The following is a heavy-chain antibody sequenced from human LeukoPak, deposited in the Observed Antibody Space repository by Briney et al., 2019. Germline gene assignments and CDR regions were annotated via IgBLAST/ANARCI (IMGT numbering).Heavy chain of an antibody. D-gene: IGHD6-19*01. CDR3: ARWRSGWSIDC. J-gene: IGHJ4*02. V-gene: IGHV3-53*01. Sequence: GGSLRLSCSASGFTGSSNYMCWVRQPAGKGLGRVAVIYSVGSTYYADSVKRRFTISRNNLKNTVYLQMNILREEDTAVYYCARWRSGWSIDCWGQGTLVTVSS. CDR2: IYSVGST. CDR1: GFTGSSNY.